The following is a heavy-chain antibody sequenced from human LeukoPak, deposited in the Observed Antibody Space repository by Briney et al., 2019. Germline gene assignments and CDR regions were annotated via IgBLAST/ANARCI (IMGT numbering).Heavy chain of an antibody. D-gene: IGHD4-17*01. CDR3: ARDAGDYVSLRDITIEYFQH. CDR2: IIPIFGTA. V-gene: IGHV1-69*13. CDR1: GCTFSSYA. J-gene: IGHJ1*01. Sequence: GASVKVSCKASGCTFSSYAISWVRQAPGQGLEWMGGIIPIFGTANYAQKFQGRVTITADESTSTAYMELSSLRSEDTAVYYCARDAGDYVSLRDITIEYFQHWGQGTLVTVSS.